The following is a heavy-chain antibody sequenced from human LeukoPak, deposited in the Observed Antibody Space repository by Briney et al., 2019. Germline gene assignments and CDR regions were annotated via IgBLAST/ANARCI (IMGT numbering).Heavy chain of an antibody. Sequence: KTSETLSLTCTVSGGTISSYYWSWIRQPPGKGLEWIGYIYYSGSTDYNPSLKSRVTISVDTSKNQFSLKLSSVTAADTAVYYCARDARLPQGYCSSTSCLNWFDPWGQGTLVTVSS. V-gene: IGHV4-59*01. J-gene: IGHJ5*02. CDR1: GGTISSYY. CDR2: IYYSGST. CDR3: ARDARLPQGYCSSTSCLNWFDP. D-gene: IGHD2-2*01.